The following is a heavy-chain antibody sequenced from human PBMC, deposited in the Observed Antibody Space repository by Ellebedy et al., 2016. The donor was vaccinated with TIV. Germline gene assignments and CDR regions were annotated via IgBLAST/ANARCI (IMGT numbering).Heavy chain of an antibody. V-gene: IGHV3-23*01. CDR2: ISGRGDIT. CDR1: GFTFSDYA. CDR3: AKDPSLVYDTSYYYLDF. J-gene: IGHJ4*02. D-gene: IGHD3-22*01. Sequence: PGGSLRLSCAAYGFTFSDYAMAWVRQAPGKGLEWVSSISGRGDITYKADSVKGRFTISRDNSRNTLFLHMNSLRGEDTAVYYCAKDPSLVYDTSYYYLDFWGLGTLVTVSS.